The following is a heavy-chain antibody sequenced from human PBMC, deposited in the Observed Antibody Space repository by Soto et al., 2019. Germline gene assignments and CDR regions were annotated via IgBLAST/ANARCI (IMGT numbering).Heavy chain of an antibody. D-gene: IGHD3-22*01. J-gene: IGHJ3*02. CDR1: GGSVNSAGYS. CDR3: ARVPIDYDSSGFYHYGTFDI. CDR2: IYHSGST. V-gene: IGHV4-30-2*01. Sequence: QLQLQESGSGLVKPSQTLSLTCAVSGGSVNSAGYSWSWIRQPPGKGREWVGYIYHSGSTYYNPSRNSRITISLDRSNNHFSLKLCSVTAADTAVYYCARVPIDYDSSGFYHYGTFDIWGKGTLVTVSS.